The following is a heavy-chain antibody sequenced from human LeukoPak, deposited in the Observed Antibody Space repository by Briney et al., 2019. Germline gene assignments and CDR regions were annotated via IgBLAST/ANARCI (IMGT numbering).Heavy chain of an antibody. Sequence: PGGSLRLSCAASGFTFSSYSMNWVRQAPGKGLEWVGFIRSKAYGGTTEYAASVKGRFTISRDDSKSIAYLQMNSLKTEDTAVYYCTRVKSWGQGTLVTVSS. V-gene: IGHV3-49*04. CDR3: TRVKS. J-gene: IGHJ4*02. CDR2: IRSKAYGGTT. CDR1: GFTFSSYS.